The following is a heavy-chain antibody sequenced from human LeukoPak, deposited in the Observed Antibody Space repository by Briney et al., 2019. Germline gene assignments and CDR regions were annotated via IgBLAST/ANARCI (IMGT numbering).Heavy chain of an antibody. CDR1: GITFGNNW. V-gene: IGHV3-74*01. CDR2: INSDGGGA. J-gene: IGHJ5*02. CDR3: ARDVPHNWFDT. Sequence: GGSLRLSCAASGITFGNNWMHWVRQGPGKGLVWISRINSDGGGAIYADSVKGRFTVSRDNAKNTLYLQMNSLRAENTAVYYCARDVPHNWFDTWGQGTLVTVSS.